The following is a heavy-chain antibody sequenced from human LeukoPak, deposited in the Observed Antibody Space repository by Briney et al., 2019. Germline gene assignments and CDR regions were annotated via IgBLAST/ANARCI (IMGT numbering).Heavy chain of an antibody. J-gene: IGHJ4*02. CDR3: TRPYCTNGVCTYDY. CDR1: GFTFSGSA. Sequence: GGSLRLSCAASGFTFSGSAMHWVRQASGKGLEWVGRIRSKANSYATAYPASVKGRFTISRDDSKNTAYLQMNSLKTEGTAVYYCTRPYCTNGVCTYDYWGQGTLVTVSS. CDR2: IRSKANSYAT. D-gene: IGHD2-8*01. V-gene: IGHV3-73*01.